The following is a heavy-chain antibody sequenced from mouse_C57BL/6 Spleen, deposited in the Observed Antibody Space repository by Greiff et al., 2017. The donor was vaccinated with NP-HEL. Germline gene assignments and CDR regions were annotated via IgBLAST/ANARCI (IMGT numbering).Heavy chain of an antibody. CDR1: GFTFSSYG. Sequence: EVQRVESGGDLVKPGGSLKLSCAASGFTFSSYGMSWVRQTPDKRLEWVATISSGGSYTSYPDSVKGRFTISRDNAKNTLYLQMSSLKSEDTAMYYCARHNNYDYDEAWFAYWGQGTLVTVSA. J-gene: IGHJ3*01. V-gene: IGHV5-6*01. CDR2: ISSGGSYT. CDR3: ARHNNYDYDEAWFAY. D-gene: IGHD2-4*01.